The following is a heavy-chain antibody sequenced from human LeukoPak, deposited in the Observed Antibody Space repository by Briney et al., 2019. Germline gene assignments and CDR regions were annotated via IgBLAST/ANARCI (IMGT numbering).Heavy chain of an antibody. CDR3: ARDRGYCTNGVCYKGWFDP. D-gene: IGHD2-8*01. CDR2: ISSSSSYI. J-gene: IGHJ5*02. V-gene: IGHV3-21*01. Sequence: GGSLRLSCAASGFTFSSFSINWGREAPGEGLGWGSSISSSSSYIYYADSVTGRVTSSRNNAKNSLYLQMNSLRAEDTAVYYWARDRGYCTNGVCYKGWFDPWGQGTLVTVSS. CDR1: GFTFSSFS.